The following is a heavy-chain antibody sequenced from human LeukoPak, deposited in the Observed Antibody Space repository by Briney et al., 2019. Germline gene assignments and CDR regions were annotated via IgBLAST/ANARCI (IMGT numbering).Heavy chain of an antibody. CDR3: ARDPGDTDWYNFDF. D-gene: IGHD3-9*01. Sequence: KPSETLSLTCTVSGGSLSGHFWSWFRRPPGEGLENIGYIHSSGSTNYNPSYKSRVTVSLEMSKNQFSLSLSSVTAADTAVYYCARDPGDTDWYNFDFWGQGILVTVSS. CDR2: IHSSGST. CDR1: GGSLSGHF. J-gene: IGHJ4*02. V-gene: IGHV4-59*11.